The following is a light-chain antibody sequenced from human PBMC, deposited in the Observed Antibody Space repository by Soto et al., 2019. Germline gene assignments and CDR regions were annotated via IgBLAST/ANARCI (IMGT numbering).Light chain of an antibody. CDR1: QSINIY. CDR3: QQSYRSPYT. J-gene: IGKJ2*01. Sequence: IQLTQSPSSLSASVGDRVTVTCRASQSINIYLNWYQQNPGKAPTLLIYGASTLQSGVPSRFRCGGSRTDFTLTISSLQTEDFASYYCQQSYRSPYTFGQGTKLEI. V-gene: IGKV1-39*01. CDR2: GAS.